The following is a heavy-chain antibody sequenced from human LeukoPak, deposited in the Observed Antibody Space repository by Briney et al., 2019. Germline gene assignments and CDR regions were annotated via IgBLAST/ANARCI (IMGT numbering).Heavy chain of an antibody. Sequence: GGSLRLSCAASGFTFSSFWMTWVRQAPGKGLEWVASIKGDGSEKHYVDSVRGRFTISRDNSNNTLYLQMNSLRPEDTAVYFCAKDRSWGMNSAEYWGQGTLVTVSS. V-gene: IGHV3-7*01. CDR3: AKDRSWGMNSAEY. CDR2: IKGDGSEK. CDR1: GFTFSSFW. D-gene: IGHD7-27*01. J-gene: IGHJ4*02.